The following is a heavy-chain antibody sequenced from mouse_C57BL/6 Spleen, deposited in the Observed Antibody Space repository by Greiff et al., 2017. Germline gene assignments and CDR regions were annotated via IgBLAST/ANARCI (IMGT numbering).Heavy chain of an antibody. Sequence: QVQLQQSGAELVRPGTSVKMSCKASGYTFTNYWIGWVKQRPGHGLEWIGDIYPGGGYTNYNEKFKGKATLTADKSSSTAYMQFSSLTSEDSAIYYCSRRKGDDYYDSWFAYWGQGTLVTVSA. D-gene: IGHD2-3*01. CDR1: GYTFTNYW. J-gene: IGHJ3*01. V-gene: IGHV1-63*01. CDR2: IYPGGGYT. CDR3: SRRKGDDYYDSWFAY.